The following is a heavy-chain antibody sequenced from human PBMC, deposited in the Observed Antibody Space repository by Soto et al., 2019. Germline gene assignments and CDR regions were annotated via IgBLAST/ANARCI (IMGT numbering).Heavy chain of an antibody. CDR3: ARSPRRQWLLPLGDAFDF. J-gene: IGHJ3*01. CDR2: IYYSGRT. D-gene: IGHD3-22*01. Sequence: QVQLQESGPGLVKPSQTLSLTCTVSDGSISSGDYYWSWIRQPPGKGLEWTGHIYYSGRTYYNPSLKSRVTISVDTSKNQFSLKLSSVSAADTAVYYCARSPRRQWLLPLGDAFDFWGQGTMVTVSS. V-gene: IGHV4-30-4*01. CDR1: DGSISSGDYY.